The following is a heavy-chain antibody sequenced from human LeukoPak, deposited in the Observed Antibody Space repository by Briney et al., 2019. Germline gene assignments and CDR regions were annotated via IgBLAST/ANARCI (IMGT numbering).Heavy chain of an antibody. CDR2: IKHSGST. V-gene: IGHV4-34*01. Sequence: PSETLSLTCALYGGSFSGYYWSWIRHPPGKGLEWIGEIKHSGSTNFNTSFKSRVPLSVDTSKNQFSLKLSSVTAADTAVYYCAREWGRRDGYTPDYFDYWGQGTLVTVSS. CDR1: GGSFSGYY. D-gene: IGHD5-24*01. CDR3: AREWGRRDGYTPDYFDY. J-gene: IGHJ4*02.